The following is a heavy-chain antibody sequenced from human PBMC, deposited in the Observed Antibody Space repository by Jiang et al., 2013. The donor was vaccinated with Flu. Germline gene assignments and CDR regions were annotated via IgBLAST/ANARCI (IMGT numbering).Heavy chain of an antibody. CDR1: GFDFSTYT. V-gene: IGHV3-21*06. CDR2: ISRSSTYI. Sequence: VQLVESGGGLVKPGGSLRLSCSASGFDFSTYTMNWVRQAPGKGLEWVSSISRSSTYIHYADSVKGRFTISRDNAKNSLYLEMNSLRAEDTAVYYCARSWDCSSGSCYFFEYWGLGTLVTVSS. CDR3: ARSWDCSSGSCYFFEY. D-gene: IGHD2-15*01. J-gene: IGHJ4*02.